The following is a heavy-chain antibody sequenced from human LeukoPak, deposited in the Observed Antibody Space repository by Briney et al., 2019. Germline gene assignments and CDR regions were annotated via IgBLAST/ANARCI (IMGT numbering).Heavy chain of an antibody. CDR1: GYTFTGYY. D-gene: IGHD3-22*01. CDR2: INPNSGGT. Sequence: ASVKVSCKASGYTFTGYYMHWVRQAPGQGLEWMGWINPNSGGTNYAQKFQGRVTMTRDTSISTAYMELSRLRSDDRAVYYCAREYCYDSSGDMDVWGKGTTVTVS. J-gene: IGHJ6*03. V-gene: IGHV1-2*02. CDR3: AREYCYDSSGDMDV.